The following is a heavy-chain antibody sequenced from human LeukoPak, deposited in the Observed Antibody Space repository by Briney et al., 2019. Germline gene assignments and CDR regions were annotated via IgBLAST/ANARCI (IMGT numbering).Heavy chain of an antibody. CDR1: GFTFSSYS. CDR3: ARDRYSSTASDY. CDR2: ISSSSYI. Sequence: GGSLRLSCAASGFTFSSYSMNWVRQAPGKGLEWVSSISSSSYIYYADSVKGRFTISRDNAKNSLYLQMNSLRAEDTAVYYCARDRYSSTASDYWGQGTLVTVSS. D-gene: IGHD6-13*01. J-gene: IGHJ4*02. V-gene: IGHV3-21*01.